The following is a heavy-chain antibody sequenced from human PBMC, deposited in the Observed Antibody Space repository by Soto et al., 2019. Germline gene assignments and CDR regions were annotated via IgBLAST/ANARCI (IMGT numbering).Heavy chain of an antibody. CDR1: GGSLSGYY. Sequence: SETLSLTWAVYGGSLSGYYWSWIRQPPGKGLQWIGEINHRGSTKHTPSLKSRVIISVDTSRTQFSLKLSSVTAADTAVYYCSRGDAAQWFTKGYYCMEVWCQGTTVTVSS. D-gene: IGHD2-8*01. CDR3: SRGDAAQWFTKGYYCMEV. CDR2: INHRGST. V-gene: IGHV4-34*01. J-gene: IGHJ6*02.